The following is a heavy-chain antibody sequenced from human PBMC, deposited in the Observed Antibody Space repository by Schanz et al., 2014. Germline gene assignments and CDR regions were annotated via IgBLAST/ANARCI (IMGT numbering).Heavy chain of an antibody. D-gene: IGHD6-13*01. CDR2: ISSSSSYI. CDR3: AREEGWGRAAAGPKHYYYGMDV. V-gene: IGHV3-21*01. Sequence: EVQLVESGGGLVKPGGSLRLSCAASGFTFSSYSMNWVRQAPGKGLEWVSSISSSSSYIYYADSVKGRFTISRDNAKNSLYLQMNSLRAEDTAVYYCAREEGWGRAAAGPKHYYYGMDVWGQGTTVTVSS. CDR1: GFTFSSYS. J-gene: IGHJ6*02.